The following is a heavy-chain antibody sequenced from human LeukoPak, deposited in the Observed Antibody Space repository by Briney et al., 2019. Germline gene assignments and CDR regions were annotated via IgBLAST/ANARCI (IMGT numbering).Heavy chain of an antibody. J-gene: IGHJ4*02. V-gene: IGHV4-31*03. D-gene: IGHD4-17*01. CDR1: GGSISSGGYY. CDR2: IYYSGST. CDR3: ARDSTGYGDFDY. Sequence: PSQTLSLTCTVSGGSISSGGYYWSWIRQHPGKGLEWIGYIYYSGSTYYNPSLKSRVTISVDTSKNQFSLKLSSVTAADTAVYYCARDSTGYGDFDYWGQGTLVTVSS.